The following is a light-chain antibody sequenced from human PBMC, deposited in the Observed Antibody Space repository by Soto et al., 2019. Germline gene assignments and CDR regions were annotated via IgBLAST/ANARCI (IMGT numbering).Light chain of an antibody. CDR2: STN. V-gene: IGLV8-61*01. Sequence: QTVVTQEPSFSVSPGGTVTLTCGLTSGSVSTTYSPSWYQQTPGQAPRTLIYSTNTRSSGVPDRFSGSILGDKAALTITGAQADDESDYYCVLYMGSGISVFGGGTTLTVL. CDR3: VLYMGSGISV. CDR1: SGSVSTTYS. J-gene: IGLJ3*02.